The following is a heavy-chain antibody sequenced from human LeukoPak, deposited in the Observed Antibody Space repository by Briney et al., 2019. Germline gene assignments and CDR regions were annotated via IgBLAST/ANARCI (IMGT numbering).Heavy chain of an antibody. CDR3: ARGGRDHAFDI. V-gene: IGHV3-74*01. CDR2: VESVGTKA. J-gene: IGHJ3*02. D-gene: IGHD3-16*01. CDR1: GFTFTDYW. Sequence: SGGSLRLSCAASGFTFTDYWMRWIRQAPGKGLVWVSRVESVGTKAIYADSVQGRFTISRDNAKNSLYLQINSMRAEDTAVYYCARGGRDHAFDIWGQGTMVTVSS.